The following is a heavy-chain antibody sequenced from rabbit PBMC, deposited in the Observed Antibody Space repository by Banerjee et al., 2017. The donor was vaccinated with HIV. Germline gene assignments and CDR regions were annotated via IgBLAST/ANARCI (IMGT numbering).Heavy chain of an antibody. J-gene: IGHJ6*01. CDR1: GFTISSGYD. V-gene: IGHV1S40*01. D-gene: IGHD3-1*01. CDR3: ARSGGNNWLYHGLDL. Sequence: QQLVESGGGLVKPGASLTLTCKASGFTISSGYDMCWVRQAPGKGLEWIGCIYTGSGSTYYASWAKGRFTISKTSSTTVTLQMTSLTAADTATYFCARSGGNNWLYHGLDLWGPGTLVTVS. CDR2: IYTGSGST.